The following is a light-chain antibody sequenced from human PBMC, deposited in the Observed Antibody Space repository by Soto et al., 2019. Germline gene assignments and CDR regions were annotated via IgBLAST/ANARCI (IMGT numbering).Light chain of an antibody. V-gene: IGLV2-23*01. CDR2: EGS. CDR3: CSYAGSSTYV. CDR1: SSDVGSYNL. Sequence: QSALTHPASVSGSPVQSITISCTGTSSDVGSYNLVSWYQQHPGKAPKLMIYEGSKRPSGVSNRFSGSKSGNTASLTISGLQAEDEADYYCCSYAGSSTYVFGTGTKVTVL. J-gene: IGLJ1*01.